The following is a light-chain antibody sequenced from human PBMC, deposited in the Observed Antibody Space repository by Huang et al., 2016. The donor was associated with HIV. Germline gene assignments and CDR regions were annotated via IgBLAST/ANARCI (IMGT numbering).Light chain of an antibody. CDR1: QTILYSSKNKNY. CDR3: QQYFETPLT. J-gene: IGKJ4*01. CDR2: WAS. V-gene: IGKV4-1*01. Sequence: DIVMTQSPDSLAVSLGERATFNCKSIQTILYSSKNKNYLAWYQQKPGQPPKLLIYWASTRESGVPDRFSGSGSGTDFTLTISSLQAEDVAVYYCQQYFETPLTFGGGTKVEIK.